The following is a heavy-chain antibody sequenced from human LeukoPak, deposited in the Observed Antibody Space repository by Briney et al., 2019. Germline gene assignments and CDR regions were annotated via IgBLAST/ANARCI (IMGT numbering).Heavy chain of an antibody. J-gene: IGHJ4*02. CDR2: VDHSGGS. CDR3: TRVSIHGDSDY. CDR1: GYSIGSGYY. Sequence: SETLSLTCTVSGYSIGSGYYWGWIRQPPGKGLEWIGSVDHSGGSYYNPSLKSRLTMSVDTSKNQFSLNLRSVTSADTAVYFCTRVSIHGDSDYWGQGTLVTVSS. V-gene: IGHV4-38-2*02.